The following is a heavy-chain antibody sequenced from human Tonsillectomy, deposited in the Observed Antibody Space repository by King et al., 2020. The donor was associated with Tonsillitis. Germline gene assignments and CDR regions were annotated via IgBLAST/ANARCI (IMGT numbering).Heavy chain of an antibody. CDR1: GYTFTSYY. V-gene: IGHV1-46*01. CDR2: INPSGGST. CDR3: ARTYYYDRSGYYFGY. D-gene: IGHD3-22*01. Sequence: QLVQSGAEVKKPGASVKVSCKASGYTFTSYYVHWVRQAPGQRLEGMGLINPSGGSTSYAQKFQGRVIMTRDTSTSTVYMELSSLRSEDTAVYYCARTYYYDRSGYYFGYWGQGTLVTVSS. J-gene: IGHJ4*02.